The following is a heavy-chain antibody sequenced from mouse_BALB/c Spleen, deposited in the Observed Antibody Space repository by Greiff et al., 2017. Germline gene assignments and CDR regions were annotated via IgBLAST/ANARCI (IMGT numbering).Heavy chain of an antibody. CDR2: IWAGGST. J-gene: IGHJ4*01. Sequence: VKLMESGPGLVAPSQSLSITCTVSGFSLTSYGVHWVRQPPGKGLEWLGVIWAGGSTNYNSALMSRLSISKDNSKSQVFLKMNSLQTDDTAMYYCARDGYDVLYAMDYWGQGTSVTVSS. CDR1: GFSLTSYG. V-gene: IGHV2-9*02. CDR3: ARDGYDVLYAMDY. D-gene: IGHD2-2*01.